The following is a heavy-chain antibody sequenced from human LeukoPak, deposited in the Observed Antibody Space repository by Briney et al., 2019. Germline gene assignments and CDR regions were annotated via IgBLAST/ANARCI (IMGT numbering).Heavy chain of an antibody. CDR1: GFTFSSYA. CDR3: AKVGGHCSGGSCHFDY. Sequence: GGSLRLSCAASGFTFSSYAMSWVRQAPGKGLEWVSAISGSGGSTYYADSVKGRFTISRDNSKNTLYLQMNSLRAEDTAVYYCAKVGGHCSGGSCHFDYWGQGTLVTVSS. V-gene: IGHV3-23*01. CDR2: ISGSGGST. J-gene: IGHJ4*02. D-gene: IGHD2-15*01.